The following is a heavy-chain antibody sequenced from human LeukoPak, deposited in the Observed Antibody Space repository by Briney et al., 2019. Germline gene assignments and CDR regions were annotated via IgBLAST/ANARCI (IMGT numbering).Heavy chain of an antibody. CDR2: ISSSSSTI. V-gene: IGHV3-48*01. CDR3: ARVPYDFDAFDI. D-gene: IGHD3-3*01. J-gene: IGHJ3*02. Sequence: VSYISSSSSTIYYADSVKGRFTISRDNAKNSLYLQMNSLRAEDTAVYYCARVPYDFDAFDIWGQGTMVTVSS.